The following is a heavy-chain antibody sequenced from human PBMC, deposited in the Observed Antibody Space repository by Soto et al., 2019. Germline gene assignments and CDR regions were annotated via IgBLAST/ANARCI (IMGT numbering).Heavy chain of an antibody. CDR1: GGSISSSSIYY. V-gene: IGHV4-39*01. J-gene: IGHJ4*02. CDR2: IYYSGRT. CDR3: ARQRTTVVTQAYFDH. Sequence: PETLSLTCALSGGSISSSSIYYWGWIRQHPGKGLEWIASIYYSGRTYYNPSFKSRVTISIDTSKNQFSLKLSSVTATDTAVYYCARQRTTVVTQAYFDHWGQGALVTVSS. D-gene: IGHD2-21*02.